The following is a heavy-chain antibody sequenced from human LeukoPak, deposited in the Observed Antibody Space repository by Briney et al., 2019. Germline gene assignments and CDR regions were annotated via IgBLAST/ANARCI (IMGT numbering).Heavy chain of an antibody. J-gene: IGHJ4*02. CDR2: ISGSGGST. V-gene: IGHV3-23*01. D-gene: IGHD3-22*01. Sequence: GGSLRLSCAASGFTFSSYARSWVGQAPGKGLEWVSAISGSGGSTYYADSVKGRFTISRDNSKNTLYLQMNSLRAEDTAVYYCAKDSTYPSMIAAGQDYWGQGTLVTVSS. CDR3: AKDSTYPSMIAAGQDY. CDR1: GFTFSSYA.